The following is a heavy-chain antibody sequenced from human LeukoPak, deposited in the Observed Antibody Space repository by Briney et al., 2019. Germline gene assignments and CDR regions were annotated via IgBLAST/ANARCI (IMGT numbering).Heavy chain of an antibody. CDR3: ARGPVPATPNAFNV. CDR1: GDSISSYY. D-gene: IGHD2-2*01. CDR2: LYYSGRT. V-gene: IGHV4-59*01. Sequence: SETLSLTCTVPGDSISSYYWSWIRQPPGKGLEWIGFLYYSGRTSYNPSLKSRVTISFDTSKNQFSLQLSSVTAADMAVYYCARGPVPATPNAFNVWGQGTLVTVSS. J-gene: IGHJ3*01.